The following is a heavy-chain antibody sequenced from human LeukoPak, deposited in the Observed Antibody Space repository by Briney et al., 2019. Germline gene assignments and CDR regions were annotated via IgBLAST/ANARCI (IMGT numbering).Heavy chain of an antibody. CDR3: AKGYCSEIPCSMDA. Sequence: GGSLRLSCAASGFTFSSDAMSWVRQAPGKGLEWVSGISGSGGSTSYADSVKGRFTISRDNSKNTLYMQMNSLRAEDTALYYCAKGYCSEIPCSMDAWGQGTLVTVSS. CDR1: GFTFSSDA. CDR2: ISGSGGST. J-gene: IGHJ4*02. V-gene: IGHV3-23*01. D-gene: IGHD2-15*01.